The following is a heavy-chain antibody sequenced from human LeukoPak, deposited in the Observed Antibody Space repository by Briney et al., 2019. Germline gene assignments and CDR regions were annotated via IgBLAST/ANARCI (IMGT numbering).Heavy chain of an antibody. V-gene: IGHV4-59*01. CDR2: IYYSGST. Sequence: SETLSLTCTVSGGSISSYYWSWIRQPPGKGLEWIGYIYYSGSTNYNPSLKSRVTISVDTSKDQFSLKLSSVTAADTAVYYCARGRYSEIDYWGQGTLVTVSS. J-gene: IGHJ4*02. D-gene: IGHD1-1*01. CDR3: ARGRYSEIDY. CDR1: GGSISSYY.